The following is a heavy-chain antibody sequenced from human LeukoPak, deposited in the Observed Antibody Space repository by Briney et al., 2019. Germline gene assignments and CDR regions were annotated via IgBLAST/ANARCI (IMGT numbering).Heavy chain of an antibody. CDR2: INHSGST. Sequence: PSETLSLTCAVYGGSFSGYYWSWIRQPPGKGLEWIGEINHSGSTNYNPSLKSRVTISVDTSKNQFSLKLSSVTAADTAVYYCARAIAVADEDDYWGQGTLATVSS. CDR3: ARAIAVADEDDY. CDR1: GGSFSGYY. V-gene: IGHV4-34*01. D-gene: IGHD6-19*01. J-gene: IGHJ4*02.